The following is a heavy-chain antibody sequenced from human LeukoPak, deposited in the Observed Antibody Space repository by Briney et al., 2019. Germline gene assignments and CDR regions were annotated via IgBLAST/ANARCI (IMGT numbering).Heavy chain of an antibody. CDR2: INPNSGGT. CDR3: ARVFVRSSGYYFDY. D-gene: IGHD3-22*01. J-gene: IGHJ4*02. CDR1: GYTFTGYY. Sequence: ASVKVSCKASGYTFTGYYMHWVRQAPGQGLEWMGWINPNSGGTNYAQKFQGRVTMTRDTSISTAYMELSRLRSDDTAVYYCARVFVRSSGYYFDYWGQGTLVTVSS. V-gene: IGHV1-2*02.